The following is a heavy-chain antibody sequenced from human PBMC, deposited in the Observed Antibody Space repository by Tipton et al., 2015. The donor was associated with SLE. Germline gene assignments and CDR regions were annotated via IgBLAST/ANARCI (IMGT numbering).Heavy chain of an antibody. CDR2: IYYSGST. J-gene: IGHJ1*01. D-gene: IGHD1-26*01. CDR1: GGSISSHY. Sequence: TLSLTCTVSGGSISSHYWSWIRQPPGKGLEWIGYIYYSGSTNYNPSLKSRVTISVDTSKNQFSLKLSSVTAADTAAYYCARYGTYDGSRYFQHWGQGTLVTVSS. CDR3: ARYGTYDGSRYFQH. V-gene: IGHV4-59*11.